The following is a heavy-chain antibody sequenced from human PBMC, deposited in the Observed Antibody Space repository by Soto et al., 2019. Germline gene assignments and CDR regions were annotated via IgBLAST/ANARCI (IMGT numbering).Heavy chain of an antibody. CDR3: AKSGSSGWYGWFDP. CDR2: IYWNDDK. V-gene: IGHV2-5*01. Sequence: SGPTLVNPTQTLTLTCIFSGFSLRTSGVGVGWIRQPPGKSLEWLGFIYWNDDKRYSPSLKSRLTITKDTSKNQVVLTMTNMDPVDTATYYCAKSGSSGWYGWFDPWGQGTLVTVSS. D-gene: IGHD6-19*01. CDR1: GFSLRTSGVG. J-gene: IGHJ5*02.